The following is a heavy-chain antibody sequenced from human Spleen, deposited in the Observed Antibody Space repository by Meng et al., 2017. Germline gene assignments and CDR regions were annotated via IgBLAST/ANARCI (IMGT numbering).Heavy chain of an antibody. V-gene: IGHV1-2*02. CDR1: AYTFTAYY. Sequence: ASVKVSCKASAYTFTAYYMHWVRQAPGQGLEWMGWINPNSGGTNYAQKFQGRVTMTRDTSISTAYMELSRLRSDDTAVYYCARGGYDYVWGSYRYDLDYWGQGTLVTVSS. D-gene: IGHD3-16*02. CDR3: ARGGYDYVWGSYRYDLDY. J-gene: IGHJ4*02. CDR2: INPNSGGT.